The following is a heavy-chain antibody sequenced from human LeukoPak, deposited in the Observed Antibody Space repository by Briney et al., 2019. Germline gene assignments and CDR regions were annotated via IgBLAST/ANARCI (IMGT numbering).Heavy chain of an antibody. J-gene: IGHJ4*02. V-gene: IGHV4-34*01. Sequence: SETLSLTCAVYGGSFSGYYWSWIRQPPGKGLEWIGEINHSGSTNYNPSLKSRVTISVDTSKNQFSLKLSSVTAADTAVHYCARVLTIFGVVIQYYFDYWGQGTLVTVSS. CDR3: ARVLTIFGVVIQYYFDY. D-gene: IGHD3-3*01. CDR1: GGSFSGYY. CDR2: INHSGST.